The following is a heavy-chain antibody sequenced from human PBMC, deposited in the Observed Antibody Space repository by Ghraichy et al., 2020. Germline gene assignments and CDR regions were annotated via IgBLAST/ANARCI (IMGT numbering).Heavy chain of an antibody. CDR2: INAGNGNT. CDR3: ASTAMIRDYYYYYYGMDV. D-gene: IGHD5-18*01. Sequence: ASVKVSCKASGYTFTSYAMHWVRQAPGQRLKWMGWINAGNGNTKYSQKFQGRVTITRDTSASTAYMELSSLRSEDTAVYYCASTAMIRDYYYYYYGMDVWGQGTTVTVSS. V-gene: IGHV1-3*01. J-gene: IGHJ6*02. CDR1: GYTFTSYA.